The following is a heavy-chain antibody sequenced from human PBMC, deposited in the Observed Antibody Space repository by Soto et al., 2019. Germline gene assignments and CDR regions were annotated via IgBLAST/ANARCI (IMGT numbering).Heavy chain of an antibody. CDR3: ATDSGATKVTIFVGAPWYLQH. V-gene: IGHV3-33*01. D-gene: IGHD3-3*01. CDR2: IWSDATTA. CDR1: EFTFSSYA. J-gene: IGHJ1*01. Sequence: QVHLVESGGGVVQPGRSRRLSCAASEFTFSSYAMHWVRQAPGKGLEWVAIIWSDATTAFYADSVKGRFTISRDDSKNTVYLQMNSLRVEDTAVYYWATDSGATKVTIFVGAPWYLQHWGKGTLVTVSA.